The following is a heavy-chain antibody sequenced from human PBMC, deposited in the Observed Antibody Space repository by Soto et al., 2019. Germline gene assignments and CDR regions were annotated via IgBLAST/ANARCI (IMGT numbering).Heavy chain of an antibody. D-gene: IGHD1-26*01. CDR2: IMAYNNNP. CDR3: ARGGMGKSYWTLDS. J-gene: IGHJ4*02. Sequence: PSVKVSCKASGFSFSDYFMHWVRQAPGQGLEWLGYIMAYNNNPHYAQKFVGRVTMTADTSTSTAFLELRSLTSDDTAVYYCARGGMGKSYWTLDSWGQGTQVTVSS. V-gene: IGHV1-18*04. CDR1: GFSFSDYF.